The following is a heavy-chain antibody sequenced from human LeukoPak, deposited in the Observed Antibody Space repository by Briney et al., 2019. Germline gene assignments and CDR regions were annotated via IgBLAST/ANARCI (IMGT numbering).Heavy chain of an antibody. Sequence: ASVKVSCKASGGTFSSYAISWVRQAPGQGLEWMGRIIPILGIASYAQKFQGRVTMTRDTSTSTVYMELSSLRSEDTAVYYCARDGSSSKNFDYWGQGTLVTVSS. CDR1: GGTFSSYA. CDR2: IIPILGIA. CDR3: ARDGSSSKNFDY. V-gene: IGHV1-69*04. J-gene: IGHJ4*02. D-gene: IGHD6-13*01.